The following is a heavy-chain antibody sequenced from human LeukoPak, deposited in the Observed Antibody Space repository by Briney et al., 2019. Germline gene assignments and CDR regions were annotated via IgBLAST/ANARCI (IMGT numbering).Heavy chain of an antibody. V-gene: IGHV3-30*18. J-gene: IGHJ4*02. Sequence: GGSLRLSCAASGFTFSSYGMHWVRQAPGKGPEWVAVISYDGSNKYYADSVKGRFTISRDNSKDTLYLQMNSLRAEDTAVYYCAKDYSYYYDSSLGDWGQGTLVTVSS. CDR1: GFTFSSYG. CDR2: ISYDGSNK. D-gene: IGHD3-22*01. CDR3: AKDYSYYYDSSLGD.